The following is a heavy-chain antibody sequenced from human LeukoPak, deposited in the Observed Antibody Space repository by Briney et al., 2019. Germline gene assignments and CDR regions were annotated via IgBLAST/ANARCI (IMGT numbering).Heavy chain of an antibody. J-gene: IGHJ6*02. CDR2: IIPILGIA. CDR1: GGTFSSYA. D-gene: IGHD3-9*01. CDR3: ARTFSTGPGERSYYYGMDV. Sequence: SVRVSCKASGGTFSSYAISWVRQAPGQGLEWMGRIIPILGIANYAQKFQGRVTITADKSTSTAYMELSSLRSEDTVVYYCARTFSTGPGERSYYYGMDVWGQGTTVTVSS. V-gene: IGHV1-69*04.